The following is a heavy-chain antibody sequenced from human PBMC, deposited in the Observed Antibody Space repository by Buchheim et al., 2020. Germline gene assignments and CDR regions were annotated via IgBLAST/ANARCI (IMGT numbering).Heavy chain of an antibody. V-gene: IGHV4-39*07. Sequence: QLLLQESGPGLVKPSETLSLTCSVSDGSISSSDYYWGWIRQPPGKGLEWIGSLYNSGRTHYHPSLESRVSISVDTSKNQVYLKLTCVTAADTAVYYCARGFFYHSTDDFWGQG. D-gene: IGHD2-8*02. J-gene: IGHJ4*02. CDR1: DGSISSSDYY. CDR2: LYNSGRT. CDR3: ARGFFYHSTDDF.